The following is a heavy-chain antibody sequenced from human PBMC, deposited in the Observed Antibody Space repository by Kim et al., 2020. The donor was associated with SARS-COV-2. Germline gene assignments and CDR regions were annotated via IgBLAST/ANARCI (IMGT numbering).Heavy chain of an antibody. J-gene: IGHJ4*02. CDR2: TYYRSKWYT. V-gene: IGHV6-1*01. D-gene: IGHD6-19*01. Sequence: SQTLSLSCDISGDSVSSNSAAWNWIRQSPSRGLEWLGRTYYRSKWYTDYALSVKGRITINPDTSKNQFSLQLNSVTPEDTAVYCCARDRQRAGTGVDYWGQGTLVTVSS. CDR3: ARDRQRAGTGVDY. CDR1: GDSVSSNSAA.